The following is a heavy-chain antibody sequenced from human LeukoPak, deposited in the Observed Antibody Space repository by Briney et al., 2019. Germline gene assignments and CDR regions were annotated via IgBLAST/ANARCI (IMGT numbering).Heavy chain of an antibody. CDR1: GYTFTSYD. CDR2: MNPNSGNT. Sequence: GASVKVSCKASGYTFTSYDINWVRQATGQGLEWMGWMNPNSGNTGYAQKFQGRVTMTRNTSISTAYMELSSLRSEDTAVYYCARNSSGWYFYYYYGMDVWGQGTTVIVSS. V-gene: IGHV1-8*01. J-gene: IGHJ6*02. D-gene: IGHD6-19*01. CDR3: ARNSSGWYFYYYYGMDV.